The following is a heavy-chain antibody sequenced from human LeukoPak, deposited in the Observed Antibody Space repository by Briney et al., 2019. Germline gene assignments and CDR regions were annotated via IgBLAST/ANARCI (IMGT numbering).Heavy chain of an antibody. CDR2: IYHSGST. J-gene: IGHJ4*02. Sequence: SQTLSLTCAVSGGSISSGGYSWSWIRQPPGKGLEWIGYIYHSGSTYYNPSLKSRVTISVDTSENQFSLKLSSVTAADTAVYYCARGLSAIVYWGQGTLVTVSS. CDR3: ARGLSAIVY. D-gene: IGHD2-15*01. CDR1: GGSISSGGYS. V-gene: IGHV4-30-2*01.